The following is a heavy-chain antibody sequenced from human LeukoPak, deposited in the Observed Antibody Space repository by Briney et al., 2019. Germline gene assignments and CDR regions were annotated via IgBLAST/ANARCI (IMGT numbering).Heavy chain of an antibody. Sequence: SETLSLTCTVSGGSINSSNYYWGWIRQPPGKGLEWIGEINHSGSTNYNPSLKSRVTISVDTSKSQFSLKLSSVTAADTAVYYCARGARATVVSFSAEYFQHWGQGTLVTVSS. CDR1: GGSINSSNYY. CDR3: ARGARATVVSFSAEYFQH. V-gene: IGHV4-39*07. CDR2: INHSGST. J-gene: IGHJ1*01. D-gene: IGHD4-23*01.